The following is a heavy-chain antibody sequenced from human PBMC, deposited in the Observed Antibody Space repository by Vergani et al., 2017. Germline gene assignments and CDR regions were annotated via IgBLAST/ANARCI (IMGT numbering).Heavy chain of an antibody. Sequence: QVQLQQWGGGLLKPSETLSLTCVVNGGSFTSYHWTWIRQSPGEGLEWVGGIDHTGRPDYNPSPKSRLTMSVDKSRTQFSLTLISVTATDTAIYFCARVNTETNGHLYYYYYMDVWGQGTAVTVS. D-gene: IGHD4-11*01. CDR2: IDHTGRP. V-gene: IGHV4-34*01. CDR3: ARVNTETNGHLYYYYYMDV. J-gene: IGHJ6*03. CDR1: GGSFTSYH.